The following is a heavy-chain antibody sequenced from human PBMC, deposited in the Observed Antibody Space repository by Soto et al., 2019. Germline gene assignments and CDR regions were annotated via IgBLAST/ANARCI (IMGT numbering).Heavy chain of an antibody. CDR3: AKFIAVAGPEYFQH. V-gene: IGHV3-23*01. D-gene: IGHD6-19*01. CDR1: GFTFSSYA. CDR2: ISGSGGST. Sequence: GGSLRLSCAASGFTFSSYAISWVRQAPGKGLEWVSAISGSGGSTYYVDSVKGRFTISRDNSKNTLYLQMNSLRAEDTAVYYCAKFIAVAGPEYFQHWGQGTLVTVSS. J-gene: IGHJ1*01.